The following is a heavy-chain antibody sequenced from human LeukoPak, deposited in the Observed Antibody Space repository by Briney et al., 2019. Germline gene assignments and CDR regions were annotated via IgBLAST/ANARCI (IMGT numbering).Heavy chain of an antibody. CDR1: GYTFSGYY. V-gene: IGHV1-2*02. J-gene: IGHJ4*02. D-gene: IGHD1-7*01. Sequence: ASVKVSCQAAGYTFSGYYIHRVRQAPGHGLEWMGWINPNTGDTVSAQRFQGRVTMTRDTSISTAYMELSRLSFEDTAVYYCARFLIGTKFYFDYWGQGPLVTVSS. CDR2: INPNTGDT. CDR3: ARFLIGTKFYFDY.